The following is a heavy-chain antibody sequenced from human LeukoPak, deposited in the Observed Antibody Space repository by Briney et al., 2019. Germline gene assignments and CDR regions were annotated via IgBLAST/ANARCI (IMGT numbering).Heavy chain of an antibody. Sequence: PGGSLRLSCAASGFTFSDHYMDCVRQAPGKGLEWGGRSRNRAKSYTTDYSAAVLGRFTISRDDSQNSVYLQMRRPKTEDTAVYHCVRVAYPSDWHFDYWGQGTLVTVSS. CDR1: GFTFSDHY. V-gene: IGHV3-72*01. D-gene: IGHD2-21*02. CDR2: SRNRAKSYTT. CDR3: VRVAYPSDWHFDY. J-gene: IGHJ4*02.